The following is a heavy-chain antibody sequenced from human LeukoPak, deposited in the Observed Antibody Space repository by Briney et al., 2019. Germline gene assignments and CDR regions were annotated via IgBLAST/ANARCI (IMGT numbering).Heavy chain of an antibody. V-gene: IGHV3-30*04. Sequence: PGGSLRLSCAASGFTFSSYAMHWVRQAPGKGLEWVAVISYDGSNKYYADSVKGRFTISRDNSKNTLYLQMSSLRAEDTAVYYCARENIVATIGPGLGYWGQGTLVTVSS. CDR2: ISYDGSNK. CDR1: GFTFSSYA. D-gene: IGHD5-12*01. J-gene: IGHJ4*02. CDR3: ARENIVATIGPGLGY.